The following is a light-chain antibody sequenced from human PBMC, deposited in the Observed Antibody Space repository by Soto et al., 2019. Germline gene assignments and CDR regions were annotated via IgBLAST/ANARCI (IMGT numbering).Light chain of an antibody. J-gene: IGLJ1*01. Sequence: QSLLTQPPSASGSPGQSVPISCIATASDIGRYNYVSWYQHHPGKAPKLIIYEVTKRPSGVPDRFSGPKSGNTASLTVSGLQADDEADYYCNSYVGSNNYVFGTETKVTV. CDR3: NSYVGSNNYV. CDR1: ASDIGRYNY. V-gene: IGLV2-8*01. CDR2: EVT.